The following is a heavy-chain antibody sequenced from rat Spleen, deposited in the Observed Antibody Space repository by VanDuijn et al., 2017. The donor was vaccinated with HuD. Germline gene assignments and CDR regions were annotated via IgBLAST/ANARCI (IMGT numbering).Heavy chain of an antibody. CDR3: ARGFSGSHWYFDF. V-gene: IGHV5S23*01. Sequence: EVQLVESDGGLVQPGRSLKLSCAASGFTFSNYDMAWVRQAPTKGLEWVASIVTSGGTTYYRDSVKGRFTISRDNANITLFLQMDSLRSEDTATYYCARGFSGSHWYFDFWGPGTMVTVSS. CDR1: GFTFSNYD. J-gene: IGHJ1*01. D-gene: IGHD1-1*01. CDR2: IVTSGGTT.